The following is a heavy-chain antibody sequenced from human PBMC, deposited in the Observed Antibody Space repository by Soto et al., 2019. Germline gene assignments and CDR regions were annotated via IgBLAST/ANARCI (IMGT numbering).Heavy chain of an antibody. J-gene: IGHJ4*02. D-gene: IGHD3-3*01. CDR1: GGSISSSNW. CDR3: ASYTITIFGVAPIDY. CDR2: IYHSGST. Sequence: SETLSLTCAVSGGSISSSNWWSWVRQPPGKGLEWIGEIYHSGSTNYNPSLKSRVTISVDKSKNQFSLKLSSVTAADTAVYYCASYTITIFGVAPIDYWGQGTLVT. V-gene: IGHV4-4*02.